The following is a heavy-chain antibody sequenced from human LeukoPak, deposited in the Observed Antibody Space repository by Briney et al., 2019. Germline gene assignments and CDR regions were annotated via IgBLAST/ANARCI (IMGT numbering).Heavy chain of an antibody. J-gene: IGHJ4*02. Sequence: GGSLRLSCAAPGFTFSTYNMNWVRQAPGKGLEWVAVISYDGSNKYYADSVKGRFTISRDNSKNTLYLQMNSLRAEDTAVYYCARSDYGGFDYWGQGTLVTVSS. CDR1: GFTFSTYN. CDR3: ARSDYGGFDY. CDR2: ISYDGSNK. V-gene: IGHV3-30*03. D-gene: IGHD4-23*01.